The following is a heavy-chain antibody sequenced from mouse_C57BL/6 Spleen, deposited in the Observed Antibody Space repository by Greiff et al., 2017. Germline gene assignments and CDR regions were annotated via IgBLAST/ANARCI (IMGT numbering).Heavy chain of an antibody. D-gene: IGHD2-4*01. CDR1: GYAFSSSW. J-gene: IGHJ4*01. CDR3: ARAKCYYDYDYAMDY. CDR2: IYPGDGDT. V-gene: IGHV1-82*01. Sequence: QVQLKQSGPELVKPGASVKISCKASGYAFSSSWMNWVKQRPGKGLEWIGRIYPGDGDTNYNGKFKGKATLTADKSSSTAYMQLSSLTSEDSAVYFCARAKCYYDYDYAMDYWGQGTSVTVSS.